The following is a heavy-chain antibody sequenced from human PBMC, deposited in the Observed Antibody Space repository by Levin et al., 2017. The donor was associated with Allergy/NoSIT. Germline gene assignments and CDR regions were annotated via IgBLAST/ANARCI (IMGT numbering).Heavy chain of an antibody. J-gene: IGHJ4*02. CDR2: ISSSSSYA. CDR3: ARGTRVPDY. Sequence: GESLKISCAVSGFTFSDYYMSWIRQAPGKGLEWVSFISSSSSYAVYADSVKGRFTISRDNAKNSLYLQVNSLRVEDTAVYYCARGTRVPDYWGQGTLVTVSS. CDR1: GFTFSDYY. V-gene: IGHV3-11*05.